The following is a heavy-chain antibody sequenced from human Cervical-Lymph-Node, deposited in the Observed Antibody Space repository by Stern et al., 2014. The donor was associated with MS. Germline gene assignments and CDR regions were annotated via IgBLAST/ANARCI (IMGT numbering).Heavy chain of an antibody. CDR1: GGSTSSSNYY. V-gene: IGHV4-39*01. CDR3: ASLNGSGSYPDY. J-gene: IGHJ4*02. CDR2: ISHSGSS. D-gene: IGHD3-10*01. Sequence: QLLLQESGPGLVKPSETLSLTCTVSGGSTSSSNYYWGWIRQPPGKGLEWIASISHSGSSYSIPSLKSGLTISIDTSNNHFPLKLISVTAADTAVYYCASLNGSGSYPDYWGQGTLVIVSS.